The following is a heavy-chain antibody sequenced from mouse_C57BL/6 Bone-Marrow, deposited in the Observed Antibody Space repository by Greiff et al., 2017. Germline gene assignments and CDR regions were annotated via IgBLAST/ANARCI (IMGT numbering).Heavy chain of an antibody. CDR3: ARALITTVSYFDY. CDR1: GFTFSSYA. J-gene: IGHJ2*01. CDR2: ISDGGSYT. V-gene: IGHV5-4*03. Sequence: EVKLVESGGGLVKPGGSLKLSCAASGFTFSSYAISWVRQTPEKRLEWVATISDGGSYTYYPDNVKGRFTISRDNAKNNLYLQMSHLKSEDTAMYYCARALITTVSYFDYWGQGTTLTVSS. D-gene: IGHD1-1*01.